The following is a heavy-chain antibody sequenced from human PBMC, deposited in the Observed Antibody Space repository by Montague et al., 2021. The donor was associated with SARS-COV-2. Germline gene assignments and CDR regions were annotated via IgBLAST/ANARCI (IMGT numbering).Heavy chain of an antibody. D-gene: IGHD2-15*01. J-gene: IGHJ4*02. CDR2: ISSSSSSI. CDR1: EFTFRSYT. V-gene: IGHV3-21*01. CDR3: VRGGACSGGKCNGGARD. Sequence: SLRLSCAASEFTFRSYTMNWVRQSPGMGLEWVSFISSSSSSIYYADSLKGRFTISRDNAKNSLYLQMNSLRVEDTAVYYCVRGGACSGGKCNGGARDWGQGTLVTVSS.